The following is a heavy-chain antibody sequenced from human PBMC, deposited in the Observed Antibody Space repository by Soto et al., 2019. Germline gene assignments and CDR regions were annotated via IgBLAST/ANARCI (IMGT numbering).Heavy chain of an antibody. J-gene: IGHJ6*02. V-gene: IGHV4-31*03. D-gene: IGHD7-27*01. Sequence: PSETLSLTCTVSGGSISSGGYYWSWIRQRPGKGLEWIGYISYSGSTYYNPSLKSRVTISVDTSKNQFSLKLNSVTAADTAVYYRARDRGALGTGMDVWGQGTTVTVSS. CDR2: ISYSGST. CDR1: GGSISSGGYY. CDR3: ARDRGALGTGMDV.